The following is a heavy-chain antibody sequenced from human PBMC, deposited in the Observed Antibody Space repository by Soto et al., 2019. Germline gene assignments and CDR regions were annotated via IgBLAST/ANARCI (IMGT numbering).Heavy chain of an antibody. CDR2: IIPILGIA. D-gene: IGHD5-12*01. CDR1: GGTFSSYT. CDR3: ASGDGDNYWIAY. Sequence: QVQLVQSGAEVKKPGSSVKVSCKASGGTFSSYTISWVRQAPGQGLEWMGRIIPILGIANYAQKFQGRVXIXAXXSTSTAYMELSSLRSEDTAVYYCASGDGDNYWIAYWGQGTLVTVSS. J-gene: IGHJ4*02. V-gene: IGHV1-69*02.